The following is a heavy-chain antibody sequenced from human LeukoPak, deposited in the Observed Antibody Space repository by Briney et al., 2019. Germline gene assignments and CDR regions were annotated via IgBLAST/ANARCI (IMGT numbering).Heavy chain of an antibody. Sequence: SVKVSCKASGYTFTGYYIHWVRQAPGQGLEWMGWINPNSGGTNYAQKFQGRVTMTRDTSISTAYMELSRLRFDDTAVYYCARYEAYCGGDCYLWFDPWGQGTLVTVSS. CDR2: INPNSGGT. CDR1: GYTFTGYY. J-gene: IGHJ5*02. D-gene: IGHD2-21*02. CDR3: ARYEAYCGGDCYLWFDP. V-gene: IGHV1-2*02.